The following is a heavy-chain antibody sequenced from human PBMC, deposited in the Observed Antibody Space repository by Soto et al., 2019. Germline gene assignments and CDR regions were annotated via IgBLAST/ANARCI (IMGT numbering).Heavy chain of an antibody. V-gene: IGHV1-18*01. CDR1: GYTFTSYG. CDR3: ARDQEGSGSYYNVWFDP. D-gene: IGHD3-10*01. CDR2: ISAYNGNT. J-gene: IGHJ5*02. Sequence: GASVKVSCKASGYTFTSYGISWVRQAPGQGLEWMGWISAYNGNTNYAQKLQGRVTMTTDTSTSTAYMELRSLRSDDTAVYYCARDQEGSGSYYNVWFDPWGQGTLVTVSS.